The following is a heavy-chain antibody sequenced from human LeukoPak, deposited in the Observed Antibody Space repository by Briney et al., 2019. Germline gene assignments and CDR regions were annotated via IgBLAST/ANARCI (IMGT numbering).Heavy chain of an antibody. CDR2: IYIGGDT. J-gene: IGHJ4*02. CDR1: GFSVSNNH. CDR3: ARGYSGYDPFDY. V-gene: IGHV3-66*01. D-gene: IGHD5-12*01. Sequence: GGSLRLSCAVSGFSVSNNHMSWVRQAPGKGLEWVSVIYIGGDTDYADSVKGRFTLSRDNSKNTLYLQMNRLRVEDTAVYYCARGYSGYDPFDYWGLGTLVTVSS.